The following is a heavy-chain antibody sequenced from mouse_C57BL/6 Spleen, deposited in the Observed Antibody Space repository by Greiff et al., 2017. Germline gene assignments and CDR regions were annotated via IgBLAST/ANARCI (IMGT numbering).Heavy chain of an antibody. J-gene: IGHJ2*01. CDR1: GFTFSSYA. V-gene: IGHV5-4*01. CDR3: ARDVGLRRDGFDY. CDR2: ISDGGSYT. Sequence: DVKLQESGGGLVKPGGSLKLSCAASGFTFSSYAMSWVRQTPEKRLEWVATISDGGSYTSYPDNVKGRFTISRDNAKNNLYLQMSHLKSEDTSMYYCARDVGLRRDGFDYWGQGTTLTVSS. D-gene: IGHD2-4*01.